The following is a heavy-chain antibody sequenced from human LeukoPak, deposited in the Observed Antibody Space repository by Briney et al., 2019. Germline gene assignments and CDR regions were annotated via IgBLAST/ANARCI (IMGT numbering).Heavy chain of an antibody. D-gene: IGHD3-22*01. CDR3: ARSYDSSGYYFRYYYMDV. CDR1: GYTFTSYG. J-gene: IGHJ6*03. Sequence: ASVKVSCKASGYTFTSYGISWVRQAPGQGLEWMGWISAYNGNTNYAQKLQGRVTMTTDTSTSTAYMELRSLRSDDTAVYYCARSYDSSGYYFRYYYMDVWGKGTTVTISS. CDR2: ISAYNGNT. V-gene: IGHV1-18*01.